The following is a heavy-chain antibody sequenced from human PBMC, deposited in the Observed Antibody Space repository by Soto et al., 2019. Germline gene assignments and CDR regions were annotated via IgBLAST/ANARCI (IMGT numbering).Heavy chain of an antibody. CDR1: GFTFSTST. CDR3: ARDPAVYSDYNNWFAT. V-gene: IGHV3-48*01. CDR2: ITSSSGNI. D-gene: IGHD4-17*01. J-gene: IGHJ5*02. Sequence: PGGSLRLSCAVSGFTFSTSTMNWVRQAPGKGLEWVSYITSSSGNIYYADSVKGRFTISRDNAKNSLYLQMNSLRVEDTAVYYCARDPAVYSDYNNWFATWGQGTLVTVSS.